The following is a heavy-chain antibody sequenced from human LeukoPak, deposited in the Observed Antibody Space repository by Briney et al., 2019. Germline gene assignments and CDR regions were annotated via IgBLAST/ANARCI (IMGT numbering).Heavy chain of an antibody. D-gene: IGHD2-21*02. V-gene: IGHV3-30-3*01. Sequence: GGSLRLSCAAPGFTFSSYAMHWVRQAPGKGLERVAVISYDGSNKYYADSVKGRFTISRDNSKNTLYLQMNSLRAEDTAVYYCARDLDRIVVVTAFDYWGQGTLVTVSS. CDR3: ARDLDRIVVVTAFDY. CDR2: ISYDGSNK. CDR1: GFTFSSYA. J-gene: IGHJ4*02.